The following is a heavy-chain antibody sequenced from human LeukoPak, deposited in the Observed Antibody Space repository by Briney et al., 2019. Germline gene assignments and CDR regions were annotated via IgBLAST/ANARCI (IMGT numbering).Heavy chain of an antibody. J-gene: IGHJ6*03. CDR2: IYPGDSDT. Sequence: GKSFKTSCKASRYTFTSYCIGLVRQMPGKGLEWLGIIYPGDSDTRYSPSFQGQVTISADKSISTAYLQWSSLKASDTAMYYCARHQSPGYYYYYMDVWGKGTTVTVSS. D-gene: IGHD3-10*01. CDR1: RYTFTSYC. V-gene: IGHV5-51*01. CDR3: ARHQSPGYYYYYMDV.